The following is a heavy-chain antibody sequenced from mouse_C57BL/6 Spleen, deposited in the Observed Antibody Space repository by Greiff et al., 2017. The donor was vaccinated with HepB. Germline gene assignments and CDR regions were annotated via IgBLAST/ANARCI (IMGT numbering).Heavy chain of an antibody. J-gene: IGHJ2*01. CDR3: AKSGSNYFDY. V-gene: IGHV1-82*01. Sequence: QVQLQQSGPELVKPGASVKISCKASGYAFSSSWMNWVKQRPGKGLEWIGRIYPGDGDTNYNGKFKGKATLTADKSSSTAYMQRSSLTSEDSAVCFCAKSGSNYFDYWGQGTTLTVSS. CDR1: GYAFSSSW. CDR2: IYPGDGDT. D-gene: IGHD3-2*02.